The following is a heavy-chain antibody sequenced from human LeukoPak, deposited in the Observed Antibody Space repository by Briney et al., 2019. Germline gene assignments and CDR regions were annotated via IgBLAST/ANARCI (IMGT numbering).Heavy chain of an antibody. CDR2: ISWNSGSI. J-gene: IGHJ6*03. Sequence: GGSLRLSCAGSGYTFDEHAMHWVRQAPGKGLEWVSGISWNSGSIAYADSVKGRFTISRDNAKNLLFLQMSSLRAADTALYYCVKGHCSSSSCFPNYYYYMDVWGTGTTVTVSS. CDR3: VKGHCSSSSCFPNYYYYMDV. D-gene: IGHD2-15*01. CDR1: GYTFDEHA. V-gene: IGHV3-9*01.